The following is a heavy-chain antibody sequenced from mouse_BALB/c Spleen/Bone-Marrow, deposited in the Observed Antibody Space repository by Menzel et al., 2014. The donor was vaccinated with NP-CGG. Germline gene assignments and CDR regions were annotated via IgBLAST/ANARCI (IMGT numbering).Heavy chain of an antibody. CDR1: GYTFSNYW. Sequence: EVQLQQSGTVLARPGAAVKMSCKASGYTFSNYWMHWIKQRPGQGLEWIGTIHPGNSDTTYNQKFKGKAILTAVTSTSTAYMELSSLTNEDSAVYYCTTLARNNFDYWGQGTTLTVSS. V-gene: IGHV1-5*01. D-gene: IGHD3-1*01. CDR2: IHPGNSDT. CDR3: TTLARNNFDY. J-gene: IGHJ2*01.